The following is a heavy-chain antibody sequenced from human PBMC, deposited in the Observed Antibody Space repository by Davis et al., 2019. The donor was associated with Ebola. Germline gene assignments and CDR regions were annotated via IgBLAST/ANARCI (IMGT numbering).Heavy chain of an antibody. D-gene: IGHD3-3*01. CDR3: AKGSVTIFGVAPDYYGMDV. J-gene: IGHJ6*04. Sequence: GGSLRLSCAASGFTFSSYAMSWVRQAPGKGLEWVSAIRDSGGRIYYADSVKGRFTISRDNSKNTLYLQMNSLRAEDTAVYYCAKGSVTIFGVAPDYYGMDVWGKGTTVTVSS. CDR1: GFTFSSYA. CDR2: IRDSGGRI. V-gene: IGHV3-23*01.